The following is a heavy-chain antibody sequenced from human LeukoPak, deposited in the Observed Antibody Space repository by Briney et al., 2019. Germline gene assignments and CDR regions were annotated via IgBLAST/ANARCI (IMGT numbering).Heavy chain of an antibody. J-gene: IGHJ4*02. CDR3: AKALPYYYDSSGWYYFDY. Sequence: GGSLRLSCAASGSTFSSYAMSWVRQAPGKGLEWVSAISGSGGSTYYADSVKGRFTISRDNSKNTLYLQMNSLRAEDTAVYYCAKALPYYYDSSGWYYFDYWGQGTLVTVSS. V-gene: IGHV3-23*01. D-gene: IGHD3-22*01. CDR2: ISGSGGST. CDR1: GSTFSSYA.